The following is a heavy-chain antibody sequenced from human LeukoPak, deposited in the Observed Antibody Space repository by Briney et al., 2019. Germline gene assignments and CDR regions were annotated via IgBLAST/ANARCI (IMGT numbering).Heavy chain of an antibody. CDR2: TSSSDSGT. J-gene: IGHJ4*02. CDR3: ARDGFDY. CDR1: GFPLSSFA. Sequence: PGGSLRLSCVASGFPLSSFAMSWVRHTPERGLEWVSATSSSDSGTYHADSVKGRFTISRDNSKNTLYLQMNSLRAEDTAVYYCARDGFDYWGQGTLVTVSS. V-gene: IGHV3-23*01.